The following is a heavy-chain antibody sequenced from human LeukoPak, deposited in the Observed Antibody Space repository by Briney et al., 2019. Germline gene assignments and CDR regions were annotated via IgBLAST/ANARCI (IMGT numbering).Heavy chain of an antibody. Sequence: GGSLRLSCAASGFTFSSYAMSWVRQAPGKGLEWVSAISGSGGSTYYADSVKGRFTISRDNSKNTVYLQMNSLRAEDTAVYYCARNHILGYWHFDLWGRGTLVTVSS. V-gene: IGHV3-23*01. D-gene: IGHD1-26*01. CDR3: ARNHILGYWHFDL. J-gene: IGHJ2*01. CDR2: ISGSGGST. CDR1: GFTFSSYA.